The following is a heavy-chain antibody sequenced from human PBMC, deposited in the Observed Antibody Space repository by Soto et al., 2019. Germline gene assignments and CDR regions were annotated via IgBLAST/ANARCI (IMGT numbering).Heavy chain of an antibody. Sequence: ASVKVSCTTSGYTFTKYGIGRVRQAPGQGLEWIGWVSPYNANTNHAQKFQGRVTITRDTSASTVYMELSSLRSEDTAVYYCARDPFTMIRGVIPYFDYWGQGTLVTVSS. J-gene: IGHJ4*02. V-gene: IGHV1-18*04. CDR2: VSPYNANT. CDR1: GYTFTKYG. D-gene: IGHD3-10*01. CDR3: ARDPFTMIRGVIPYFDY.